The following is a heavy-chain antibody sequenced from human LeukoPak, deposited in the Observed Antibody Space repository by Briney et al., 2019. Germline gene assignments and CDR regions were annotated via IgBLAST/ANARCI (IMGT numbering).Heavy chain of an antibody. CDR3: ARDLKRYFDL. CDR2: ISYDGSNK. Sequence: GGSLRLSCAASGFTFSSYAMHWVRQAPGKGLEWVAVISYDGSNKYYADSVKGRFTISRDNSKNTLYLQMNSLRAEDTAVYYCARDLKRYFDLWGRGTLVTVSS. V-gene: IGHV3-30*04. J-gene: IGHJ2*01. CDR1: GFTFSSYA.